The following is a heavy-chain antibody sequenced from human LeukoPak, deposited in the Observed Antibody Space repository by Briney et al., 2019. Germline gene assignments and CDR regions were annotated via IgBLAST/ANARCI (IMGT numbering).Heavy chain of an antibody. J-gene: IGHJ3*02. CDR3: GKVYYDFWSGPSLGAFDI. Sequence: GGSLRLSCAASGLTFGTYGMHWVRQAPGKGLEWVAFIRYDGNNKYYADSVKGRFTISRDNSKNTLYLQMNSLRAEDTAVYYCGKVYYDFWSGPSLGAFDIWGQGTILTVSS. V-gene: IGHV3-30*02. CDR1: GLTFGTYG. D-gene: IGHD3-3*01. CDR2: IRYDGNNK.